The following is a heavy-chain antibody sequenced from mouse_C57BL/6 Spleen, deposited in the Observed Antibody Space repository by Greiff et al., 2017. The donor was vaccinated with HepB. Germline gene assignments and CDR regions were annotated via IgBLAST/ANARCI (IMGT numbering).Heavy chain of an antibody. CDR2: ISSGSSTI. V-gene: IGHV5-17*01. Sequence: EVKLQESGGGLVKPGGSLKLSCAASGFTFSDYGMHWVRQAPEKGLEWVAYISSGSSTIYYADTVKGRFTISRDNAKNTLFLQMTSLRSEDTAMYYCARQGPHYYGSSIFAYWGQGTLVTVSA. CDR3: ARQGPHYYGSSIFAY. J-gene: IGHJ3*01. D-gene: IGHD1-1*01. CDR1: GFTFSDYG.